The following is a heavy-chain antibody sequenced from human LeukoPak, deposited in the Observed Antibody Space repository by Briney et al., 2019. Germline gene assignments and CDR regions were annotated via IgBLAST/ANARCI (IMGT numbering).Heavy chain of an antibody. CDR2: MNPNSGNT. J-gene: IGHJ4*02. V-gene: IGHV1-8*02. Sequence: ASVKVSCKASGYTFTGYDMNWVRQATGQGLEWMGWMNPNSGNTNYAQKFQGRVTMTRNTSISTAYMELSSLRSEDTAVYYCARSHSSGHDYWGQGTLVTVSS. CDR1: GYTFTGYD. D-gene: IGHD3-22*01. CDR3: ARSHSSGHDY.